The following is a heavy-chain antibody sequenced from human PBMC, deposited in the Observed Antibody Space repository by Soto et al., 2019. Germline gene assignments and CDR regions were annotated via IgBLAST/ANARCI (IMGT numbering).Heavy chain of an antibody. J-gene: IGHJ4*02. CDR3: ARGVGSSPPQY. D-gene: IGHD3-10*01. CDR1: GGSVSVYY. Sequence: SETLSLTCTISGGSVSVYYWSWIRQSTGQGLEWIGYIYASGSPYYNPSLRSRVTISADTSKNQISLKLTSPNAPDTAVYYCARGVGSSPPQYWGRGTLVTVSS. V-gene: IGHV4-59*02. CDR2: IYASGSP.